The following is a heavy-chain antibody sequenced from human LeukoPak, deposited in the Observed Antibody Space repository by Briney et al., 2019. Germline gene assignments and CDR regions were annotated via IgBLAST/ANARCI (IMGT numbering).Heavy chain of an antibody. CDR3: ARGSVLRPPIADY. CDR2: VSSSSSTI. J-gene: IGHJ4*02. CDR1: GFTFSSYS. D-gene: IGHD1-26*01. Sequence: PGGSLRLSCAASGFTFSSYSMNWVRQAPGKGLEWVSYVSSSSSTIYYADSVKGRFTISRDNAKNSLYLQMNSLRAEDTAVYYCARGSVLRPPIADYWGQGTLVTVSS. V-gene: IGHV3-48*01.